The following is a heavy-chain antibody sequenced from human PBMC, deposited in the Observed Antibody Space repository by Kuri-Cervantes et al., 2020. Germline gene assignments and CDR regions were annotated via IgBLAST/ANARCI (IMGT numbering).Heavy chain of an antibody. CDR1: GFTFSSYW. CDR3: AKGGGAFRYYYDSSGRIDY. CDR2: IKQDGSEK. D-gene: IGHD3-22*01. Sequence: GESLKISCAASGFTFSSYWMSWVRQAPGKGLEWVANIKQDGSEKYYVDSVKGRFTISRDNSKNTLYLQMNSLRAEDTAGYYCAKGGGAFRYYYDSSGRIDYWGQGTLVTVSS. V-gene: IGHV3-7*01. J-gene: IGHJ4*02.